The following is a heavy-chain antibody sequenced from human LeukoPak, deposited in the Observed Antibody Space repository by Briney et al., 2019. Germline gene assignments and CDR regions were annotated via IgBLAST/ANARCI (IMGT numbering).Heavy chain of an antibody. CDR3: ARSMVASLKSCFDY. V-gene: IGHV3-7*01. CDR1: GFTFSSYW. J-gene: IGHJ4*02. Sequence: PGGSLRLSCAASGFTFSSYWMSWVRQAPGKGLEWVANIKQDGSEKYYVDSVKGRFTISRDNAKNSLYLQMNSLRAEDTAVYYCARSMVASLKSCFDYWGQGTLVTVSS. CDR2: IKQDGSEK. D-gene: IGHD4/OR15-4a*01.